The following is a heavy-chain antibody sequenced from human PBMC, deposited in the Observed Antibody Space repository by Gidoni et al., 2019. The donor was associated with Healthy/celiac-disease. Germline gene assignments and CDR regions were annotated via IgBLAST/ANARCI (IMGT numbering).Heavy chain of an antibody. CDR1: GFTFDDYT. J-gene: IGHJ4*02. CDR3: AKETHWVGLDY. Sequence: EVQLVESGGIVVQPGGSLRLSCAASGFTFDDYTIHWVRQAPGKGLELVSLISWDGGSTYDADSGKGRFTISRDNSKNSLYLQMNSLRTEDTALYYCAKETHWVGLDYWGQGTLVTVSS. CDR2: ISWDGGST. V-gene: IGHV3-43*01. D-gene: IGHD7-27*01.